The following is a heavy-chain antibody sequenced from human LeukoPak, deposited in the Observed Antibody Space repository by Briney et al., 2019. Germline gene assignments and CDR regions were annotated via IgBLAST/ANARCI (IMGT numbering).Heavy chain of an antibody. D-gene: IGHD3-10*01. J-gene: IGHJ4*02. Sequence: KSSETLSLTCTVSGGSISSYYWSWIRQPPGKGLEWIGYIYYSGSTNYNPSLKSRVTISVDTSKNQFSLKLSSVTAADTAVYYCARERQSKSMVRGVPRSKYYFDYWGQGTLVTVSS. CDR2: IYYSGST. V-gene: IGHV4-59*01. CDR3: ARERQSKSMVRGVPRSKYYFDY. CDR1: GGSISSYY.